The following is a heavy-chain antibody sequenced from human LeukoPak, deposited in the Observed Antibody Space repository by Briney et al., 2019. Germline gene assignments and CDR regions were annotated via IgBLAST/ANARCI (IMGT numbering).Heavy chain of an antibody. CDR1: GFTFSSYA. CDR3: AKDPSSSSWVL. Sequence: GGSLRLSCAASGFTFSSYAMSWVRQAPGKGPEWVSAISGSGGSTYYADSVKGRFTISRDNSKNTLYLQMNSLRAEDTAVYYCAKDPSSSSWVLWGQGTLVTVSS. V-gene: IGHV3-23*01. D-gene: IGHD6-13*01. CDR2: ISGSGGST. J-gene: IGHJ4*02.